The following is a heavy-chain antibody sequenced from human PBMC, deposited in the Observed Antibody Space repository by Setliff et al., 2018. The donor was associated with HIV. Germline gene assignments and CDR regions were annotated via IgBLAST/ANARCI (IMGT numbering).Heavy chain of an antibody. Sequence: GGSLRLSCTGYGFSFNSYGMHWVRQAPGKGLEWVALIWYDERNKYYGDSVKGRFTVSRDNTKNTLYLHMNGLGPEDTAVYYCAKDVEFFPVPDSSGYIDYWGQGTLVTAPQ. CDR1: GFSFNSYG. CDR3: AKDVEFFPVPDSSGYIDY. V-gene: IGHV3-30*02. D-gene: IGHD3-22*01. J-gene: IGHJ4*02. CDR2: IWYDERNK.